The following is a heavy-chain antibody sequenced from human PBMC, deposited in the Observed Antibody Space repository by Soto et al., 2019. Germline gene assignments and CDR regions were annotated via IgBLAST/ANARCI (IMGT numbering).Heavy chain of an antibody. J-gene: IGHJ6*02. CDR2: IYYNGST. CDR1: GGSISVGGYF. CDR3: ARDEYYGSEIYFYYYGMDV. V-gene: IGHV4-31*03. D-gene: IGHD3-10*01. Sequence: QVQLQESSPGLVKPSQTLSLTCSVSGGSISVGGYFWSWVRQHPGKGLEWIGHIYYNGSTYYNPSLKSRVTISVDTSKNQFSLRLTSATAADTAVYYCARDEYYGSEIYFYYYGMDVWGQGTTVTVSS.